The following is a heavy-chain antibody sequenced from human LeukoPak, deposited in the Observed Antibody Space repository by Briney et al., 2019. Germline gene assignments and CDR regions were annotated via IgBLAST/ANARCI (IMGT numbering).Heavy chain of an antibody. V-gene: IGHV3-74*01. Sequence: HSGGSLRLSCAASGFTFSTYWMHWVRQAPGKGLLWVSGIRSDGSSTIYADSVKGRFTISRDNARNTLYLQVNSLRAEDTAVYYCARDSSGWGFDYWGQGSLVTVSS. CDR3: ARDSSGWGFDY. CDR1: GFTFSTYW. D-gene: IGHD6-25*01. CDR2: IRSDGSST. J-gene: IGHJ4*02.